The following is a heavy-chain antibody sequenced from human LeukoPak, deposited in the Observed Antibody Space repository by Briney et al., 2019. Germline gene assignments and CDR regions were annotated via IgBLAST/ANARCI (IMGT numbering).Heavy chain of an antibody. CDR3: ARGVTMVRGVQYYNWFDP. CDR1: GYTFTGYY. Sequence: ASVKVSCKASGYTFTGYYMHWVRQAPGQGLEWMGWINPNSGGTNYAQKFQGRVTMTRDTSISTAYMELSSLRSEDTAVYYCARGVTMVRGVQYYNWFDPWGQGTLVTVSS. D-gene: IGHD3-10*01. V-gene: IGHV1-2*02. J-gene: IGHJ5*02. CDR2: INPNSGGT.